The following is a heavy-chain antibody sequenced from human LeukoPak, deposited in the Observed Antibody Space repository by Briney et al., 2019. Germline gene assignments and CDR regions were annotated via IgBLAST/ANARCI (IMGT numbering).Heavy chain of an antibody. Sequence: SETLSLTCTVSGGSISSSSYYWGWIRQPPGKGLEWIGRIHTSGSTNYNPSLKSRVTMSVDTSKNQFSLKLSSVTAADTAVYYCARDHYYYDSSGYYHPFDYWGQGTLVTVSS. D-gene: IGHD3-22*01. J-gene: IGHJ4*02. V-gene: IGHV4-39*07. CDR1: GGSISSSSYY. CDR3: ARDHYYYDSSGYYHPFDY. CDR2: IHTSGST.